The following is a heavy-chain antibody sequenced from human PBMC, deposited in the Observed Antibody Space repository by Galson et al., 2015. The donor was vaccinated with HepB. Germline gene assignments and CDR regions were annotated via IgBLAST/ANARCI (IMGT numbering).Heavy chain of an antibody. V-gene: IGHV3-23*01. CDR3: VKALGSNVYYESD. CDR1: GFTFSSYP. CDR2: ISGSGDST. D-gene: IGHD1-26*01. J-gene: IGHJ4*02. Sequence: SLRLSCAASGFTFSSYPMNWVRQAPGKGLEWVSTISGSGDSTYYADSVKGRFTISRDNSKSTLYLQLNSLRAEDTAVYYCVKALGSNVYYESDWGQGTLVTVSS.